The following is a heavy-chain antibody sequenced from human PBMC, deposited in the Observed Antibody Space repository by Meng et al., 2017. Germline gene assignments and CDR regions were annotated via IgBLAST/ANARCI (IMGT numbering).Heavy chain of an antibody. Sequence: ASVKVSCKASGYTFTGYYMHWVRQAPGQGLEWMGRINPNSGGTNYAQKFQGRVTMTRDTSISTAYMELSRLRSDDTAVYYCARGGDWSSTSCYTEFHYYGMDVWGQGTTVTVSS. J-gene: IGHJ6*02. CDR1: GYTFTGYY. D-gene: IGHD2-2*02. CDR3: ARGGDWSSTSCYTEFHYYGMDV. V-gene: IGHV1-2*06. CDR2: INPNSGGT.